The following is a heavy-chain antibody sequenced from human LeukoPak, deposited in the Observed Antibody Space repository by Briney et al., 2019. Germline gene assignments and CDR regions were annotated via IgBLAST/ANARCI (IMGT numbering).Heavy chain of an antibody. CDR1: GASVSSASY. J-gene: IGHJ5*02. CDR3: ARSRAFNSGAFDP. V-gene: IGHV4-61*01. Sequence: SETLSLTCTVSGASVSSASYWSWIRQPPGKGVEWIAHTYNGVNTNYNPSLKSRVTISVDTSKNQFSLRLNSVTAADTAVYYCARSRAFNSGAFDPWGQGSLVTVSS. D-gene: IGHD1-26*01. CDR2: TYNGVNT.